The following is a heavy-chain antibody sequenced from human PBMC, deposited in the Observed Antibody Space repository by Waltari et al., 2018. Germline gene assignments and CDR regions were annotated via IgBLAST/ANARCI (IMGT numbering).Heavy chain of an antibody. V-gene: IGHV4-39*01. Sequence: QLQLQESGPGLVKPSETLSLTCTVSGGSLSSSRYFWAWIRQPPGKGLEWIGNIYYRGSTYSNLSLKSRVTISVDRSTNQVSLKLTSVTAADTAVYFCAREVPRNGYIGLIYYYMDVWGKGTTVTVSS. CDR3: AREVPRNGYIGLIYYYMDV. D-gene: IGHD5-12*01. CDR1: GGSLSSSRYF. J-gene: IGHJ6*03. CDR2: IYYRGST.